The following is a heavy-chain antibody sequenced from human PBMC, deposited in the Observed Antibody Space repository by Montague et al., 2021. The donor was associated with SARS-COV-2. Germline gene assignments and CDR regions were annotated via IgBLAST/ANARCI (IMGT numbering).Heavy chain of an antibody. CDR3: AKLPSRDGYNLRDY. CDR2: ISWNSGSI. V-gene: IGHV3-9*01. D-gene: IGHD5-24*01. J-gene: IGHJ4*02. CDR1: GSTFDDYA. Sequence: SLRLSCAASGSTFDDYAMHWVRQAPGKGLEWVSGISWNSGSIGYADSVKGRFTISRDNAKNSLYLQMNSLRAEDTALYYCAKLPSRDGYNLRDYWGQGTLVTVSS.